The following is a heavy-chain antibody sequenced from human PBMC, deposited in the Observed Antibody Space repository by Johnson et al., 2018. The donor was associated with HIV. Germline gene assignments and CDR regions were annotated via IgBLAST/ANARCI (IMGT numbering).Heavy chain of an antibody. CDR2: INWNGGST. Sequence: VQLVESGGGVVRPGGSLRLSCAASGFTFDDYGMSWVRQAPGKGLEWVSGINWNGGSTGYADSVKGRFTISRDNAKNTLYLQMNSLRAEDTAVYYCARDQGSSSSWGPDAFDIWGQGTLVTVSS. CDR1: GFTFDDYG. D-gene: IGHD6-6*01. J-gene: IGHJ3*02. V-gene: IGHV3-20*04. CDR3: ARDQGSSSSWGPDAFDI.